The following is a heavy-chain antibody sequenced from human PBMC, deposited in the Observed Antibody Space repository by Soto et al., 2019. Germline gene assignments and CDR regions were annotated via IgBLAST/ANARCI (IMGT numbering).Heavy chain of an antibody. CDR2: ISVSGDRT. Sequence: EVQLQESGGGLVQPGGSLRLSCAASGITIRNYPMSWVCQAPGKGLDWVSGISVSGDRTYYADSAKGRFTISKDFSTNSLSLQLDSLRVEDTAVYFCVKDDGGNPSTEPHWGQRTLVTVST. CDR1: GITIRNYP. CDR3: VKDDGGNPSTEPH. J-gene: IGHJ4*02. V-gene: IGHV3-23*01. D-gene: IGHD2-15*01.